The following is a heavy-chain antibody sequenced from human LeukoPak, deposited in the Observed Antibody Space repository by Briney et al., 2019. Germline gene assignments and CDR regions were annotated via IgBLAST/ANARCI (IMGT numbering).Heavy chain of an antibody. CDR3: ALGSITMVRGVHRKAFDI. J-gene: IGHJ3*02. V-gene: IGHV4-61*02. CDR1: GGSVRSGSYY. CDR2: LYTSGST. Sequence: PSETLSLTCTVSGGSVRSGSYYWSWIRQPAGKGLEWIGRLYTSGSTNYNPSLKSRVTISVDTSKNQFSLKLSSVTAADTAVYYCALGSITMVRGVHRKAFDIWGQGTMVTVSS. D-gene: IGHD3-10*01.